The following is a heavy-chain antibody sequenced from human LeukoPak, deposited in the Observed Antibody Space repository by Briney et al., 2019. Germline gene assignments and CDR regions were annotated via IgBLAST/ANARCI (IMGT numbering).Heavy chain of an antibody. J-gene: IGHJ4*02. CDR1: GFTVSSNY. CDR3: AREDIVACYFDY. D-gene: IGHD5-12*01. V-gene: IGHV3-21*01. Sequence: GGSLRLSCAASGFTVSSNYMNWVRQAPGKGLEWVSSISSSSSYIYYADSVKGRFTISRDNADNSLYLQINSLRAEDTAVYYCAREDIVACYFDYWGQGTLVTVSS. CDR2: ISSSSSYI.